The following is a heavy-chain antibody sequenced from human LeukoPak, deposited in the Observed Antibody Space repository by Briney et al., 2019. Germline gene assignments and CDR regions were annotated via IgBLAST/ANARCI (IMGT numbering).Heavy chain of an antibody. Sequence: ASVKVSCKASGYTFTGYYMHWVRQAPGQGLEWMGWINPNSGGTNYAQKFQGWVTMTRDTSISTAYMERSRLRSDDTAVYNCARDLSGWPGNGMDVWGQGTTVTVSS. CDR2: INPNSGGT. CDR3: ARDLSGWPGNGMDV. D-gene: IGHD6-19*01. J-gene: IGHJ6*02. V-gene: IGHV1-2*04. CDR1: GYTFTGYY.